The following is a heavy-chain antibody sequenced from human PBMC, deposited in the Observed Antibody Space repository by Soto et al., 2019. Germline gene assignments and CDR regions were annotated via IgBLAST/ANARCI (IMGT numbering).Heavy chain of an antibody. CDR3: ARWVVGATNQY. Sequence: QVQLQESGPGLVKPSETLSLTCTVSGGSVSSGSYYWSWIRQPPGKGLEWIGYIYYSGITNYTPSLKSQVTISVDTSKTQFSLKLSSVTAADTAVYYCARWVVGATNQYWGQGTLVTVSS. V-gene: IGHV4-61*01. CDR2: IYYSGIT. CDR1: GGSVSSGSYY. D-gene: IGHD1-26*01. J-gene: IGHJ4*02.